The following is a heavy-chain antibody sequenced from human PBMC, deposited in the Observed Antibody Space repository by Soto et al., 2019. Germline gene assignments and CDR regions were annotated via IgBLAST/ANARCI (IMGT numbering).Heavy chain of an antibody. Sequence: GASVKVSCKASGYTFINYDINWVRQAPGQGLEWVGWMNPDSGNTGYAQNFQGRVTMTGNTSISSVYMELSSLTSEDTAVYYCARRRGSNGWFDLWGQGXLVTVSS. J-gene: IGHJ5*02. CDR3: ARRRGSNGWFDL. V-gene: IGHV1-8*01. CDR1: GYTFINYD. D-gene: IGHD2-8*01. CDR2: MNPDSGNT.